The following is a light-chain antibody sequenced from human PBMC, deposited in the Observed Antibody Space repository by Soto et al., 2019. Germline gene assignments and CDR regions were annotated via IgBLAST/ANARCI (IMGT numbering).Light chain of an antibody. J-gene: IGKJ1*01. CDR3: QQYGSSGA. CDR1: QDISSY. Sequence: IQLTQSPSSLSASVGDRITITCRASQDISSYLAWYQQRPGKAPELLIYAASTLQSGVPSRFSGSGSGTDFTLTISRLEPEDFAVYYCQQYGSSGAFGQGTKVDIK. CDR2: AAS. V-gene: IGKV1-9*01.